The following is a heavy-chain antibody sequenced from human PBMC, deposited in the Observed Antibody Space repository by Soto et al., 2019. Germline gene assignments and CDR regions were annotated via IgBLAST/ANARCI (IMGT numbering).Heavy chain of an antibody. CDR3: ARAHAPTLPFDY. V-gene: IGHV4-59*01. J-gene: IGHJ4*02. CDR1: GGSIRNVY. Sequence: PXATLSLTCTVSGGSIRNVYWSWIRQPPGKGLEWIGFIFHSVNAKYNPSLNSRVTMSVDTSKNQFSLSLDSVTAADTAVYFCARAHAPTLPFDYWGQGTLVTVSS. D-gene: IGHD2-15*01. CDR2: IFHSVNA.